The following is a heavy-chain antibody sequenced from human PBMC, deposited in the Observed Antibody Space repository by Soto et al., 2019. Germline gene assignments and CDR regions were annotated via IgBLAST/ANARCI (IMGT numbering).Heavy chain of an antibody. CDR1: GGSISSGGYS. CDR3: ARDHRNGWYNWFDP. CDR2: IYHSGST. V-gene: IGHV4-30-2*05. D-gene: IGHD6-19*01. Sequence: SETLSLTCAVSGGSISSGGYSWSWIRQPPGKGLEWIGYIYHSGSTYSNPSLKSRVTISVDTSKNQFSMKLNSVTAADTAVYYCARDHRNGWYNWFDPWGQGTLVTVSS. J-gene: IGHJ5*02.